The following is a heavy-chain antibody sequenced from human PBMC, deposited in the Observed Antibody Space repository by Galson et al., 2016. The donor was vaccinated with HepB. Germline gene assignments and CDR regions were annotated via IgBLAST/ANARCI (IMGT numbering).Heavy chain of an antibody. CDR3: TTDYPLTETKYFDY. V-gene: IGHV3-15*01. J-gene: IGHJ4*02. CDR2: IKSQSDGGTA. CDR1: GFTFSKAW. Sequence: SLRLSCAVSGFTFSKAWMGWVRQTPGRGLEWVGLIKSQSDGGTAEYAAPVEGRFIISRDDSNNTLSLQMRSLTPEDTAVYYWTTDYPLTETKYFDYWDQGSLVTVSS. D-gene: IGHD1-20*01.